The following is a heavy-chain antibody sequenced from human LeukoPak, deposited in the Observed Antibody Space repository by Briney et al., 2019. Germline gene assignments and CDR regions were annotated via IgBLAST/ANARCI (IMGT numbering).Heavy chain of an antibody. V-gene: IGHV3-66*01. CDR2: IYGGGST. D-gene: IGHD3-22*01. J-gene: IGHJ4*02. CDR3: ARGLNYYDSRGAFDY. Sequence: GGSLRLSCAASGFTVSSNYMSWVRQAPGKGLEWVSVIYGGGSTYYADSVKGRFTISRDNSKNTLYLQMNSLRAEDTAVYYCARGLNYYDSRGAFDYWGQGTLVTVSS. CDR1: GFTVSSNY.